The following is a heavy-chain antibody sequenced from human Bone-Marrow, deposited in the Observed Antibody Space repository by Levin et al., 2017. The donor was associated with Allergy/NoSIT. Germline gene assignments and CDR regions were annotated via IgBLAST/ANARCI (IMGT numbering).Heavy chain of an antibody. J-gene: IGHJ4*02. CDR3: ARGCSSDSCPGLDY. CDR2: INPSTAAT. Sequence: ASVKVSCKASGYSFTDHFMHWVRQAPGQGPEWVGRINPSTAATNYAQGFQGRVTMTSDTSISTTYMELSRLRPDDTAVYYCARGCSSDSCPGLDYWGQGTLVTVSS. CDR1: GYSFTDHF. D-gene: IGHD2-2*01. V-gene: IGHV1-2*06.